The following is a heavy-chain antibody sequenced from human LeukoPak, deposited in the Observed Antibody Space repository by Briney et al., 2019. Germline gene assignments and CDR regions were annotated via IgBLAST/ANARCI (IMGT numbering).Heavy chain of an antibody. CDR1: GGSISSYY. CDR2: IYYSGST. D-gene: IGHD1-26*01. V-gene: IGHV4-59*01. CDR3: ARFGGSYWDGHDYYGMDV. J-gene: IGHJ6*02. Sequence: SETLSLTCTVSGGSISSYYWSWIRQPPGKGLEWIGYIYYSGSTNYNPSLKSRVTISVDTSKSQFSLKLSSVTAADTAVYYCARFGGSYWDGHDYYGMDVWGQGTTVTVSS.